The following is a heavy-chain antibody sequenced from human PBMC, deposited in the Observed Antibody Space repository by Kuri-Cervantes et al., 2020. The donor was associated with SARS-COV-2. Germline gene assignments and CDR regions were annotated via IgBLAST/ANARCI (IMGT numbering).Heavy chain of an antibody. J-gene: IGHJ6*02. Sequence: ASVTVSCKASGYTFTDYYMHWVRQAPGQGLEWMGVDGMSANRGGTNYAQKFQGRDTMTRDTSISTAYMELSRLRSDDTAVYFCARDRRVEWQHLTAYYYYYGLDVWGQGTMVTVSS. CDR1: GYTFTDYY. CDR2: DGMSANRGGT. D-gene: IGHD3-3*01. CDR3: ARDRRVEWQHLTAYYYYYGLDV. V-gene: IGHV1-2*02.